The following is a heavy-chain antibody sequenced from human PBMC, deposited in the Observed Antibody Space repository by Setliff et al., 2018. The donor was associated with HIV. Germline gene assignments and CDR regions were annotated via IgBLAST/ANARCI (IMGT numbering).Heavy chain of an antibody. D-gene: IGHD6-6*01. CDR3: ARDGSVELAAPDY. CDR1: GYNFTSYG. V-gene: IGHV1-18*01. CDR2: ISAYKGNT. J-gene: IGHJ4*02. Sequence: ASVKVSCKASGYNFTSYGFTWVRQAPGQGLEWMGWISAYKGNTNYAQRLQGRVTMTTDTATSTAYMELRSLRSDDTAVYFCARDGSVELAAPDYWGQGTLVPS.